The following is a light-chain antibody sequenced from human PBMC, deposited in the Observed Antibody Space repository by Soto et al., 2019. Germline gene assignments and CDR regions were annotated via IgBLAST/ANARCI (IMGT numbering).Light chain of an antibody. V-gene: IGLV2-18*02. J-gene: IGLJ1*01. Sequence: QSALTQPPSVYGSPGQSVTISCTGTSSDVGAYNRVSWYQQPPGTAPKLMIYEVNNRPAGVPDRFSGSKSGNTASLTISGLQAEDEAVYYCSSYTSSSTYVFGTGTKLTVL. CDR3: SSYTSSSTYV. CDR1: SSDVGAYNR. CDR2: EVN.